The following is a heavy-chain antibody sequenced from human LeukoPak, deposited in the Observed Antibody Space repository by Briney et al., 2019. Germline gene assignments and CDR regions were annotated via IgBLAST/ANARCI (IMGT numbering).Heavy chain of an antibody. CDR2: IYNSGST. CDR3: AIEGDSLGYFDY. Sequence: GGSLRLSCAASTFTVSSNHMSWVRQAPGKGLEWVSVIYNSGSTYYADSVKGRFIISRDNSKNTLFLQMNSLRAEDTAVYYCAIEGDSLGYFDYWGQGTLVTVSS. D-gene: IGHD2-21*02. CDR1: TFTVSSNH. J-gene: IGHJ4*02. V-gene: IGHV3-66*01.